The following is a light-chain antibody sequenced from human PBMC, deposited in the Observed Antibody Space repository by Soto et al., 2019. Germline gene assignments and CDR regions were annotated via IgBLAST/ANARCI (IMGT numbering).Light chain of an antibody. V-gene: IGLV2-14*01. J-gene: IGLJ1*01. CDR1: SSDFGGYTY. Sequence: QSALTQPASVSGSPGQSITISCTGTSSDFGGYTYVSWYQQRPGEAPKLIIFDVNNRPSGVSDRFSGSKSGDTASLTISDLQAEDEADFYCSSYTTSGPYVFGSGTKLTVL. CDR2: DVN. CDR3: SSYTTSGPYV.